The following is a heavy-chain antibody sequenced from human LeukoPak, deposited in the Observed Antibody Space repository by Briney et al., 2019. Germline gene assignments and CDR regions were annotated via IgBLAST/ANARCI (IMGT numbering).Heavy chain of an antibody. D-gene: IGHD4-23*01. J-gene: IGHJ4*02. CDR3: ASSDYGGNSGLDY. CDR1: GYTFTSYY. CDR2: INPSGGST. V-gene: IGHV1-46*01. Sequence: ASVKASCKASGYTFTSYYMHWVRQAPGQGLEWMGIINPSGGSTSYAQKFQGRVTMTRDTSTSTVYMELSSLRSEDTAVYYCASSDYGGNSGLDYWGQGTLVTVSS.